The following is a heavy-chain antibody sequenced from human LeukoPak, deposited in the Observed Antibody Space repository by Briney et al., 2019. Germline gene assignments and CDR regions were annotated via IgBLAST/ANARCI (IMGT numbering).Heavy chain of an antibody. D-gene: IGHD2-2*01. CDR2: IYYSGST. J-gene: IGHJ3*02. V-gene: IGHV4-39*07. CDR3: AREALLGCSSTSCYGFDI. CDR1: GGSISSSSYY. Sequence: SETLSLTCTVSGGSISSSSYYWGWIRQPPGKGLEWIGSIYYSGSTYYNPSLKSRVTISVDTSKNQFSLKLSSVTAADTAVYYCAREALLGCSSTSCYGFDIWGQGTMVTVSS.